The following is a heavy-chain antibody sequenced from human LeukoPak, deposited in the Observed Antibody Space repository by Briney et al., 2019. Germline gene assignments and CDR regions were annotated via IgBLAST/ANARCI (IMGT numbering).Heavy chain of an antibody. CDR2: IYNGANT. D-gene: IGHD1-14*01. CDR3: ARHPEADYFDC. J-gene: IGHJ4*02. CDR1: GGSINSNSHY. V-gene: IGHV4-39*01. Sequence: SETLSLTCTVSGGSINSNSHYWGWIRQPPGKGLEWIGSIYNGANTQSNPSLKSRVTMSVDTSKNQYSLKLSSVTAADTAVYYCARHPEADYFDCWGQGSLVTVSS.